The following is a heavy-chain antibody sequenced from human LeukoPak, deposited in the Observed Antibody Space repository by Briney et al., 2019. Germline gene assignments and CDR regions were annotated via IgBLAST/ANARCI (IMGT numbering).Heavy chain of an antibody. CDR3: AREVAPLYFHYGMDV. Sequence: GGSLRLSCAASGXTFSSYGMHWVRQAPGKGLEWVAVTWYDGRNNYYAASVKGRFTISRDDSKTTVYLLMNSLRAEDTAVYYCAREVAPLYFHYGMDVWGEGITVTVSS. CDR2: TWYDGRNN. J-gene: IGHJ6*01. CDR1: GXTFSSYG. D-gene: IGHD2-21*01. V-gene: IGHV3-33*01.